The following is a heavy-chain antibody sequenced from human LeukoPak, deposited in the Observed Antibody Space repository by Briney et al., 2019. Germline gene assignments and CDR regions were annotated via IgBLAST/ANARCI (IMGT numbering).Heavy chain of an antibody. V-gene: IGHV1-3*01. Sequence: ASVKVSCKASGYTFTSYAMHWVRQAPGQRLEWMGWINAGNGNTKYSQKFQGRVTITRDTSASTAYMELSSLRSEDTAVYYCARDAVVRGVNWFDPWGQGTLVTVSS. CDR2: INAGNGNT. J-gene: IGHJ5*02. CDR3: ARDAVVRGVNWFDP. D-gene: IGHD3-10*01. CDR1: GYTFTSYA.